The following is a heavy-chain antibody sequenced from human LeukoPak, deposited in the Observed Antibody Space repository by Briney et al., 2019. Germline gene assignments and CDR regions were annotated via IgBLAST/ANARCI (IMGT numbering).Heavy chain of an antibody. D-gene: IGHD5-24*01. CDR1: GFTFSSYA. V-gene: IGHV3-23*01. Sequence: GGSLRLSCAAPGFTFSSYAMSWVRQAPGKGLEWVSAISGSGGSTYYADSVKGRFTISRDNSKNTLYLQMNSLRAEDTAVYYCAKDRLVEMATTPPDYWGQGTLVTVSS. CDR2: ISGSGGST. CDR3: AKDRLVEMATTPPDY. J-gene: IGHJ4*02.